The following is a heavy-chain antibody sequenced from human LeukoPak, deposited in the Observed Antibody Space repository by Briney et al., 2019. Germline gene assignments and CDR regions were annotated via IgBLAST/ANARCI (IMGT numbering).Heavy chain of an antibody. CDR2: IFDNENT. V-gene: IGHV4-30-4*07. D-gene: IGHD6-13*01. J-gene: IGHJ6*03. CDR1: SGSITSGGKS. CDR3: ARDQQQLVERPFYYYYYMDV. Sequence: SETLSLTCTVSSGSITSGGKSWSWIRQPPGKGLEWLGNIFDNENTVYNPSLRSRLTISLDTSKNQFSLKLSSVTAADTAVYYCARDQQQLVERPFYYYYYMDVWGKGTTVTISS.